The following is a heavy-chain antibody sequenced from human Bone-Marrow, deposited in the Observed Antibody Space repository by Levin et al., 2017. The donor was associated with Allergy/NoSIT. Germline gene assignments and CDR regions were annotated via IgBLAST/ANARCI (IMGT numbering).Heavy chain of an antibody. V-gene: IGHV3-7*01. J-gene: IGHJ4*02. D-gene: IGHD5-12*01. CDR1: GFAFSGYW. CDR2: IKPDGGDQ. CDR3: ARGSGYSGYDFD. Sequence: GESLKISCAATGFAFSGYWMNWVRQAPGKGLEWVANIKPDGGDQNYVDSVKGRFTISRDNAKNSLYLQMNSLRIEDTAVYYCARGSGYSGYDFDWGQGTLVTVSS.